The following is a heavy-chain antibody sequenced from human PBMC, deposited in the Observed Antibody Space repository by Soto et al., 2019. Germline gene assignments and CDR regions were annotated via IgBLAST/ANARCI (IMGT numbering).Heavy chain of an antibody. V-gene: IGHV4-31*03. D-gene: IGHD5-18*01. J-gene: IGHJ4*02. CDR1: GGSISSGGYS. CDR3: ASAPQGYSYGLDYFDY. CDR2: IYYSGST. Sequence: QVQLQESGPGLVKPSQTLSLTCTVSGGSISSGGYSWSWIRQHPGKGLEWIGYIYYSGSTYYNPSLTSRVTVSVDTSKNQFSLKLSSVTAADTALYYCASAPQGYSYGLDYFDYWGQGTLVTVSS.